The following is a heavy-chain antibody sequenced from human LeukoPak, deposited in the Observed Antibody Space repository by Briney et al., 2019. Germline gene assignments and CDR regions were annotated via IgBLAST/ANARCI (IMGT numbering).Heavy chain of an antibody. V-gene: IGHV5-51*01. CDR2: IYPGDSDT. Sequence: GESLKISCKGSGYSFTSYWIGWVRQMPGKGLEWMGIIYPGDSDTRYSPSFQGQVTISADKSISTAYLQWSSLKASDTAMYYCARTTNYSSGWYPYDAFDIWGQGTMVTVSS. J-gene: IGHJ3*02. CDR3: ARTTNYSSGWYPYDAFDI. D-gene: IGHD6-19*01. CDR1: GYSFTSYW.